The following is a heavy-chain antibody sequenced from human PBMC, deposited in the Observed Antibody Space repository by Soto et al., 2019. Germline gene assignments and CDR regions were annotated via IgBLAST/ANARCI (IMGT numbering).Heavy chain of an antibody. Sequence: SVKVSCKASGGTFSSYAISWVRQAPGQGLEWMGGIIPIFGTANYAQKFQGRVTITADESTSTAYMELSSLRSEDTAVYYCAREGRYSSSSTYYYDSSGYHYPNYFDYWGQGTLVTVSS. CDR3: AREGRYSSSSTYYYDSSGYHYPNYFDY. CDR1: GGTFSSYA. CDR2: IIPIFGTA. J-gene: IGHJ4*02. V-gene: IGHV1-69*13. D-gene: IGHD3-22*01.